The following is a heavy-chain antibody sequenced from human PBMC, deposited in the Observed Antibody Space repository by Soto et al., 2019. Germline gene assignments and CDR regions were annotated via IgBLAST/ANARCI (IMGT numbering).Heavy chain of an antibody. J-gene: IGHJ4*02. CDR2: ISYDGSNK. V-gene: IGHV3-30*03. D-gene: IGHD2-15*01. CDR1: GFTFSSYG. Sequence: QVQLVESGGGVVQPGRSLRLSCAASGFTFSSYGMHWVRQAPGKGLEWVAVISYDGSNKYYADSVKGRFTISRDNSKNTLYLQMNSLRAEDTAVYYCARDHVVAHFFDYWGQGTLVTVSS. CDR3: ARDHVVAHFFDY.